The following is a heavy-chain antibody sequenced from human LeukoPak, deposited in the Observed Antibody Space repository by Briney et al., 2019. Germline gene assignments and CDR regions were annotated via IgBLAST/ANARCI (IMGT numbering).Heavy chain of an antibody. CDR2: IYYSGST. J-gene: IGHJ4*02. CDR3: ARRAMGATVMYYFDY. D-gene: IGHD1-26*01. CDR1: GGSISSSSYY. Sequence: SETLSLTCTVSGGSISSSSYYWGWIRQPPGKGLEWIGSIYYSGSTYYNPSLKSRVTISVDTSKNQFSLKLSSVTAADTAVYYCARRAMGATVMYYFDYWGQGTLVTVSS. V-gene: IGHV4-39*07.